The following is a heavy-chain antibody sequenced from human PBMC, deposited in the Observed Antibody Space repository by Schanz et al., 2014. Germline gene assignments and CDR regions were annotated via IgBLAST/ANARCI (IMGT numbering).Heavy chain of an antibody. D-gene: IGHD3-22*01. V-gene: IGHV1-69*08. J-gene: IGHJ5*02. CDR2: IVPIAGIT. CDR3: AREVGLYDRGWFDP. Sequence: QVHLVQSGAEVKKPGSSVKVSCKPSGGTFSSDTFSWLRQAPGQGLEWMGRIVPIAGITNYAQRFQGRVTITADKSSDTAYMELSSLRSEDTAVYYCAREVGLYDRGWFDPWGQGTLVTVSS. CDR1: GGTFSSDT.